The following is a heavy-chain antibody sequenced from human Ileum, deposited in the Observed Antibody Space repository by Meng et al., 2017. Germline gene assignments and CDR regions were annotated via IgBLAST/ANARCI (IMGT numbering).Heavy chain of an antibody. Sequence: SETLSLTCTVSGGSISSGSYYWSWIRQPAGKGLEWIGRIYTSGSTNYNPSLKSRVTISVDTSKNQFSLKLSSVTAADTAVYYCARDGQQLFGPRAGLDYWGQGTLVTVSS. CDR3: ARDGQQLFGPRAGLDY. J-gene: IGHJ4*02. D-gene: IGHD6-13*01. CDR2: IYTSGST. V-gene: IGHV4-61*02. CDR1: GGSISSGSYY.